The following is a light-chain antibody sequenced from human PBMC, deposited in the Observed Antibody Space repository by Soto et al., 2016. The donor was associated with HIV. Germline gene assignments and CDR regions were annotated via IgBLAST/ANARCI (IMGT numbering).Light chain of an antibody. CDR3: NSRDSSGNQWV. CDR2: GKN. V-gene: IGLV3-19*01. J-gene: IGLJ3*02. Sequence: SSELTQDPAVSVALGQIVRITCQGDSLRSYYASWYQQKPGQAPILVMYGKNNRPSGIPDRFSGSSSGNTGSLTITGTQAEDEADYYCNSRDSSGNQWVFGGGTKLTVL. CDR1: SLRSYY.